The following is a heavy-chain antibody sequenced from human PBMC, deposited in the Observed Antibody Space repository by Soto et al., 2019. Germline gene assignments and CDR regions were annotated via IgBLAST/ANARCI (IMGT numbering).Heavy chain of an antibody. J-gene: IGHJ6*02. CDR2: IYYSGST. CDR3: ARGMVRGVIIKAGYYYGMDV. CDR1: GGSLSSYY. Sequence: SDTLSLTCTVSGGSLSSYYWSWIRQPPGKGLEWIGYIYYSGSTNYNPSLKSRVTISVDTSKNQFSLKLSSVTAADTAVYYCARGMVRGVIIKAGYYYGMDVWGQGTTVTVSS. D-gene: IGHD3-10*01. V-gene: IGHV4-59*01.